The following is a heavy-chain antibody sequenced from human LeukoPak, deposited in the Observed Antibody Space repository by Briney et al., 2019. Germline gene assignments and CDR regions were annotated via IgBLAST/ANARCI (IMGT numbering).Heavy chain of an antibody. CDR1: GYTFTGYY. D-gene: IGHD3-22*01. Sequence: ASVKVSCKASGYTFTGYYTHWVRQAPGQGLEWMGWINPNSGGTNYAQKFQGRVTMTRDTSISTAYMELSGLRSDDTAVYYCARAENYYDSSGYHRPYYYYGMDVWGQGTTVTVSS. V-gene: IGHV1-2*02. CDR3: ARAENYYDSSGYHRPYYYYGMDV. CDR2: INPNSGGT. J-gene: IGHJ6*02.